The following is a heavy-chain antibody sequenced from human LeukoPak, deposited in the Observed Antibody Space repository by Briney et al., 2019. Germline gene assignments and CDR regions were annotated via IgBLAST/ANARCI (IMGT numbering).Heavy chain of an antibody. CDR1: GGSISSGSYY. CDR3: ARWSAIVVVPAAYDAFDI. CDR2: IYTSGST. J-gene: IGHJ3*02. Sequence: PSETLSLTCTVSGGSISSGSYYWSWIRQPAGKGLEWIGRIYTSGSTNYNPSLKSRVTISVDTSKNQFSLKLSSVTAADTAVYYCARWSAIVVVPAAYDAFDIWGQGTMVTVSS. D-gene: IGHD2-2*01. V-gene: IGHV4-61*02.